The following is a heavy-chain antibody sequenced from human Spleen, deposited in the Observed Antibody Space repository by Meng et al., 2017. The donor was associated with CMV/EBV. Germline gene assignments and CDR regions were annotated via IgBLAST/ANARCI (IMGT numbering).Heavy chain of an antibody. D-gene: IGHD6-13*01. CDR2: IYYSGST. V-gene: IGHV4-59*01. Sequence: ESLKISCTVSGGSISSYYWSWTRQPPGKGLEWIGYIYYSGSTNYNPSLKSRVTISVDTSKNQFSLKLSSVTAADTAVYYCARANSSSWGAFAMDVWGQGTTVPSP. CDR3: ARANSSSWGAFAMDV. J-gene: IGHJ6*02. CDR1: GGSISSYY.